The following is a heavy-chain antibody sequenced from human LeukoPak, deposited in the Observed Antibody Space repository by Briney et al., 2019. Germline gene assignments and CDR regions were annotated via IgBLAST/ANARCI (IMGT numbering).Heavy chain of an antibody. CDR2: IYSGGMT. CDR1: GGSVSSAY. J-gene: IGHJ4*02. D-gene: IGHD5-12*01. V-gene: IGHV4-59*02. Sequence: SETLSLTCTASGGSVSSAYWSWIRQPPGKGLEWVGFIYSGGMTAYNPSLESRVTISVDTSKNQVSLRLNSVTAADTAVYFCARGGYSFYNFWGQGTLVTVSS. CDR3: ARGGYSFYNF.